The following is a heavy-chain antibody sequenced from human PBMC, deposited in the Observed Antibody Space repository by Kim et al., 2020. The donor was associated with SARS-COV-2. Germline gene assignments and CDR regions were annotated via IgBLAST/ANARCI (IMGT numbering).Heavy chain of an antibody. CDR3: ARHYDSSTDEYFQH. V-gene: IGHV4-61*07. D-gene: IGHD6-13*01. J-gene: IGHJ1*01. Sequence: NPSLKSRVTISVDTSKNQFSLKLSSVTAADTAVYYCARHYDSSTDEYFQHWGQGTLVTVSS.